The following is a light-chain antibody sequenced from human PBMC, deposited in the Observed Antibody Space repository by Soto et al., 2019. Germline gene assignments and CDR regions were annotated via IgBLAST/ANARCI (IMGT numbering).Light chain of an antibody. J-gene: IGLJ2*01. CDR1: SGHSRYA. CDR3: QAWDTGIQV. V-gene: IGLV4-69*01. CDR2: INGDGSH. Sequence: QSVLTQSPSASGSLGASVKLTCTLSSGHSRYAIAWQQQQPEKGPRYLMKINGDGSHNKGDGIPDRFSGSSSGAERYLTISSLHSDDEADYYCQAWDTGIQVFGGGTKVTVL.